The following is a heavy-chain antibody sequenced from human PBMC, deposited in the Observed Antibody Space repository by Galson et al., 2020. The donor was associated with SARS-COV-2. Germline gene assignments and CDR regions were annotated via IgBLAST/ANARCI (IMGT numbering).Heavy chain of an antibody. J-gene: IGHJ5*02. CDR2: IYYSGST. CDR3: ARRSYYDSRGYYSFVVDP. D-gene: IGHD3-22*01. CDR1: GGSISSSSYY. V-gene: IGHV4-39*01. Sequence: SETLSLTCTVSGGSISSSSYYWGWIRQPPGKGLEWIGSIYYSGSTYYNPSLKSRVTISVDTSKNQFSLKLSSVTAADTAVYYCARRSYYDSRGYYSFVVDPGGQGTLVTVSS.